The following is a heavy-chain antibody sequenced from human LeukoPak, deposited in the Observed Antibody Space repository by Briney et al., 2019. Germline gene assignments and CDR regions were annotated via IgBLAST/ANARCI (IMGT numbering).Heavy chain of an antibody. D-gene: IGHD3-22*01. J-gene: IGHJ4*02. V-gene: IGHV3-21*01. CDR3: AKTMSPYYYDSSGF. CDR2: ISSSSSYI. Sequence: GGSLRLSCAASGFTFSSYSMNWVRQAPGKGLEWVSSISSSSSYIYYADSVKGRFTISRDNSKNTLYLQMNSLRAEDTAVYYCAKTMSPYYYDSSGFWGQGTLVTVSS. CDR1: GFTFSSYS.